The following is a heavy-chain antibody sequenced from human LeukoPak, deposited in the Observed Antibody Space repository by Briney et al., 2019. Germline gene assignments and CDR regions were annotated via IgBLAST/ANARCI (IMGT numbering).Heavy chain of an antibody. CDR1: GFTFSSYG. CDR2: IRYDGSNK. D-gene: IGHD3-22*01. V-gene: IGHV3-30*02. J-gene: IGHJ6*02. CDR3: AKDFYDSTSYYYGMDV. Sequence: GGSLRLSCAASGFTFSSYGMHWVRQAPGKGLEWVAFIRYDGSNKYYADSVKGRFTISRDNSKNTLYLQMNSLRAEDTAVYYCAKDFYDSTSYYYGMDVWGQGTTVTVSS.